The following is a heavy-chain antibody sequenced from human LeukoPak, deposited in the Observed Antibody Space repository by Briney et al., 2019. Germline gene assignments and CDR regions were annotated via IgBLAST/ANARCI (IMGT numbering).Heavy chain of an antibody. J-gene: IGHJ6*04. V-gene: IGHV3-7*01. CDR3: ARDRGNRSPPEDV. CDR2: IKQDGSEK. CDR1: GFTFSSYW. Sequence: PGGSLRLSCAASGFTFSSYWMSWVRQAPGKGLEWVANIKQDGSEKYYVDSVKGRFTISRDNAKNSLYLQMNSLRAEDTAVYYCARDRGNRSPPEDVWGKGTTVTVSS.